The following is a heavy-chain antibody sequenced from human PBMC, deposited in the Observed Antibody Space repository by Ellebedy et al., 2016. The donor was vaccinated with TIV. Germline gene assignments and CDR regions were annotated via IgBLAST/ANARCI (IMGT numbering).Heavy chain of an antibody. V-gene: IGHV3-30*04. D-gene: IGHD2/OR15-2a*01. Sequence: GESLKISCAASGFTFSSYTMHWVRQAPGKGLEWVALLRYDGGDEYYADSVKGRFTVSRDNSKNTLSLQMNSLRTDDTAVYYCARELSPATVTLGWFDPWGQGTLVTVSS. J-gene: IGHJ5*02. CDR3: ARELSPATVTLGWFDP. CDR2: LRYDGGDE. CDR1: GFTFSSYT.